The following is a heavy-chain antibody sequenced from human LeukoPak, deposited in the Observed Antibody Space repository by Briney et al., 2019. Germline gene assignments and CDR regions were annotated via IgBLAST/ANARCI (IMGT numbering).Heavy chain of an antibody. CDR3: ARTDGQGSSGWYHYYYYYMDV. CDR1: GFTFSRYS. CDR2: ISSSSSYI. J-gene: IGHJ6*03. V-gene: IGHV3-21*01. Sequence: GGSLRLSCAASGFTFSRYSMNWVRQAPGQGLEWVSSISSSSSYIYYADSVKGRFTISRDNAKNSLYLQMNSLRAEDTAVYYCARTDGQGSSGWYHYYYYYMDVWGKGTTVTVSS. D-gene: IGHD6-19*01.